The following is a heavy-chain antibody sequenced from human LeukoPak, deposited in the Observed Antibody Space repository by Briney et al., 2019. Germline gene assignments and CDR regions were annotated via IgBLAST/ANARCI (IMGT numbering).Heavy chain of an antibody. CDR1: GFAFSSYS. Sequence: PGGSLRLSCAASGFAFSSYSMNWVRQAPGKGLEWLSYITSSSSSIFYADSVKGRFTISRDNAKNSLYLQMNSLRDDDTAVYYCAKDYGRLFDYWGQGSLVTVSS. V-gene: IGHV3-48*02. CDR2: ITSSSSSI. CDR3: AKDYGRLFDY. D-gene: IGHD3-22*01. J-gene: IGHJ4*02.